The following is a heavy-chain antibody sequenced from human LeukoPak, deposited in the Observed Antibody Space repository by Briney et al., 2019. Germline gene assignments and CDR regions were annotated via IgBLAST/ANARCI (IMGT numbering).Heavy chain of an antibody. CDR1: GGSISSSNW. CDR3: ARAVYSSSWYQADYFDY. Sequence: PSETLSLTCAVSGGSISSSNWWSWVRQPPGKGLEWIGEIYHSGSTNYNPSLKSRVTISVDKSKNQFSLKLSSVTAADTAVYYCARAVYSSSWYQADYFDYWGQGTLVTVSS. V-gene: IGHV4-4*02. D-gene: IGHD6-13*01. CDR2: IYHSGST. J-gene: IGHJ4*02.